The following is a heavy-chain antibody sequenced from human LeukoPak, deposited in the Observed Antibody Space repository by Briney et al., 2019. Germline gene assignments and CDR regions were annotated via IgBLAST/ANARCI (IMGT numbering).Heavy chain of an antibody. CDR3: AIYDFWSGFDY. D-gene: IGHD3-3*01. V-gene: IGHV3-30*03. Sequence: PGGSLRLSCAASGFTFSSYGMHWVRQAPGKGLEWVAVISYDGSNKYYADSVKGRFTISRDNSKNTLYLQMNSLRAEDTAVYYCAIYDFWSGFDYWGQGTLVTVSS. CDR2: ISYDGSNK. J-gene: IGHJ4*02. CDR1: GFTFSSYG.